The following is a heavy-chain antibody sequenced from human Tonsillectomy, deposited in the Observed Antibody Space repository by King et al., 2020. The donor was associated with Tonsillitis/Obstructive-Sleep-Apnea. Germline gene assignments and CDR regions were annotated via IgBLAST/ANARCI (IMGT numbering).Heavy chain of an antibody. CDR2: IRTSDGST. CDR3: AKDFDNCIWFLRKYMDV. CDR1: GFTFSSHA. Sequence: VQLVESGGGLVQPGGSLRLSCAASGFTFSSHAMSWVRQAPGKGLEWVAVIRTSDGSTDYAVSVKGRFTISRDNSRNTFYLQMNSLRAEDTAVYYCAKDFDNCIWFLRKYMDVWGKGATVTVSS. V-gene: IGHV3-23*04. D-gene: IGHD3-9*01. J-gene: IGHJ6*03.